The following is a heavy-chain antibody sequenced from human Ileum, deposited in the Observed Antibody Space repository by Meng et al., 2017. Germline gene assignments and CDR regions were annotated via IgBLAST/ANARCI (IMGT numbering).Heavy chain of an antibody. CDR1: GVTFSVYG. D-gene: IGHD3-16*01. CDR3: AKDPAGRSGKFWADNWFDS. CDR2: ISYDGNDK. J-gene: IGHJ5*01. Sequence: QVQLVESGGGVVQPGRSLRLSCVASGVTFSVYGIHWVRQAPGMGLEWLAVISYDGNDKYYTDSVKGRITISRDNSKNTVYLQMDSLRPEDTAMYYCAKDPAGRSGKFWADNWFDSWGQGTLVTVSS. V-gene: IGHV3-30*18.